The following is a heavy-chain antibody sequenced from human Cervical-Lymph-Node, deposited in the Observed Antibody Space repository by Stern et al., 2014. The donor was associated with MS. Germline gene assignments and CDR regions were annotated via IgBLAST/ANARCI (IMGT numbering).Heavy chain of an antibody. Sequence: QVQLEQSGAEVKQPGASVKVSCKTSGYTFTEYEINWVRQAPGQGLEWMGCMHPNSYSSGSAQRFQGRVTMTRNTSINTAYMELSSLRSEDTAVYYCAREGVIVGPNRFDSWGQGTLVIVSS. CDR2: MHPNSYSS. CDR3: AREGVIVGPNRFDS. V-gene: IGHV1-8*01. CDR1: GYTFTEYE. J-gene: IGHJ4*02. D-gene: IGHD1-26*01.